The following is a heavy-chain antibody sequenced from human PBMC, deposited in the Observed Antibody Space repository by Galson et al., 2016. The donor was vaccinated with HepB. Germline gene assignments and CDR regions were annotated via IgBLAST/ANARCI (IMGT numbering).Heavy chain of an antibody. J-gene: IGHJ4*02. CDR2: IHYSGST. CDR1: GGSISSYS. D-gene: IGHD2-2*02. V-gene: IGHV4-59*01. Sequence: SEPLSLTCTVSGGSISSYSWSWIRQPPGKGPEWIGYIHYSGSTSYNPSLRSPVTISIDTSKKQFSLRLSSVTAADTAVYYCAHSGAAIGLIWGQGTLVTVSS. CDR3: AHSGAAIGLI.